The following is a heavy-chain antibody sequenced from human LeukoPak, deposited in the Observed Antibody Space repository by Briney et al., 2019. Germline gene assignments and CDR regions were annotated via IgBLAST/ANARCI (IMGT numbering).Heavy chain of an antibody. CDR2: IYTSGST. CDR1: GGSISSGSYY. Sequence: SETLSLTCTVSGGSISSGSYYWSWIRQPAGKGLEWIGRIYTSGSTNYNPSLKSRVTISVDTSKNQFSLKLSSVAAADTAVYYCARIPTITMVREPISPDFDYWGQGTLVTVSS. CDR3: ARIPTITMVREPISPDFDY. D-gene: IGHD3-10*01. J-gene: IGHJ4*02. V-gene: IGHV4-61*02.